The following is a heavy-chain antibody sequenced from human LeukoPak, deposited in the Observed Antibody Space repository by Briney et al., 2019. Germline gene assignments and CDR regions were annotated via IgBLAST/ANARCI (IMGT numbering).Heavy chain of an antibody. V-gene: IGHV1-69*04. Sequence: GASVKVSCKASGGTFSSYAISWARQAPGQGLEWMGRIIPILGIANYAQKFQGSVTITADKSTSTAYMELSSLRSEDTAVYYCARSTSTVVTLYYYWGQGTLVTVSS. D-gene: IGHD4-23*01. CDR1: GGTFSSYA. CDR2: IIPILGIA. CDR3: ARSTSTVVTLYYY. J-gene: IGHJ4*02.